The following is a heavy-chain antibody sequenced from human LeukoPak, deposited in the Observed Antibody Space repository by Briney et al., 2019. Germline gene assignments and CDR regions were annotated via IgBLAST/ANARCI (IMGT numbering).Heavy chain of an antibody. V-gene: IGHV3-74*01. CDR2: IKYDGSYT. D-gene: IGHD5-24*01. J-gene: IGHJ4*02. CDR3: VRDGDAYNFDF. CDR1: GFTLSLAW. Sequence: GGSLRLSCATSGFTLSLAWMHWVRQAPGKGLEWVSRIKYDGSYTNYADSVKGRFTISRDNARNTLSLHMISLRAEDAAVYFCVRDGDAYNFDFWGQGVLVTVSS.